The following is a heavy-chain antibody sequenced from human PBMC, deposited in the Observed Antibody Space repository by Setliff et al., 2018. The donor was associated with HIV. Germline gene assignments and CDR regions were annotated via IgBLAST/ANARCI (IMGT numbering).Heavy chain of an antibody. V-gene: IGHV3-74*01. D-gene: IGHD3-3*01. J-gene: IGHJ4*02. CDR3: ARGPQYNFWGGYLGL. CDR2: IDSDGSDT. Sequence: VRQAPGKGLEWVSRIDSDGSDTNYADSVRGRFTISRDNAKNTVYLQLTSLRAEDTAVYYCARGPQYNFWGGYLGLWGQGTLVTVSS.